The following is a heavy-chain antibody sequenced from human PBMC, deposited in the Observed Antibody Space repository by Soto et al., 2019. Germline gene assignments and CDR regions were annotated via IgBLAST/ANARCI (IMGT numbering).Heavy chain of an antibody. CDR3: ARTTPYYVSRGYPSFGFDP. D-gene: IGHD3-22*01. Sequence: QVTLKESGPVLVKPTEPLTLTCTVSGFSLSNARMGVSWIRQPPGKALEWLAHIFSNDEKSYSTSLKSRRTISQDTAKSQVVLTITNMDPVDTATYYCARTTPYYVSRGYPSFGFDPLGQGTLVTGSS. J-gene: IGHJ5*02. CDR2: IFSNDEK. V-gene: IGHV2-26*01. CDR1: GFSLSNARMG.